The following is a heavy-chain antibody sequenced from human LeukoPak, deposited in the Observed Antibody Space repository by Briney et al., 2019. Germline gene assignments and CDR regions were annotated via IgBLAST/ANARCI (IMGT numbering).Heavy chain of an antibody. V-gene: IGHV4-39*01. CDR1: GGSISSSSYY. D-gene: IGHD3-22*01. J-gene: IGHJ4*02. CDR2: IYYSGST. Sequence: PSETLSLTRTVSGGSISSSSYYWGWIRQPPGKGLEWIGSIYYSGSTYYNPSLKSRATISVDTSKNQFSLKLSSVTAADTAVYYCARRYYYDSSGYYQGYYFDYWGQGTLVTVSS. CDR3: ARRYYYDSSGYYQGYYFDY.